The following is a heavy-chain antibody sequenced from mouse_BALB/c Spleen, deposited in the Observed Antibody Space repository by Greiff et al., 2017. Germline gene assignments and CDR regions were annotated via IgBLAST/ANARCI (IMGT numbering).Heavy chain of an antibody. J-gene: IGHJ3*01. CDR3: NAGGEYGAY. V-gene: IGHV14-4*02. D-gene: IGHD2-10*02. CDR2: IDPENGDT. Sequence: EVQLQQSGAELVRSGASVKLSCTASGFNIKDYYMHWVKQRPEQGLELIGWIDPENGDTEYAPKFQGKATMTADTSSNTAYLQLSSLTSEDTAVYYCNAGGEYGAYWGQGTLVTVSA. CDR1: GFNIKDYY.